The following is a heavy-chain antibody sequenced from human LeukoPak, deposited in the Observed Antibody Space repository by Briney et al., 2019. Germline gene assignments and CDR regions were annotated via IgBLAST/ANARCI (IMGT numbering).Heavy chain of an antibody. CDR1: GFAFSTSA. J-gene: IGHJ4*02. D-gene: IGHD1-14*01. CDR3: AKRLPYSVSLPRSPFDH. V-gene: IGHV3-23*01. CDR2: ITGTGDYT. Sequence: GGSRRLSCSASGFAFSTSAMSWVRQAPGKGLEWVSTITGTGDYTEYADSVKGRFTISRDNSKNTLYLQMNSLRAEDTAVYYCAKRLPYSVSLPRSPFDHWGQGTLVTVSS.